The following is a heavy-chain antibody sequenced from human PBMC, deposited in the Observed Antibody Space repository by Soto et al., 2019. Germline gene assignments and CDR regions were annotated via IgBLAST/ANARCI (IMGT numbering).Heavy chain of an antibody. CDR1: RFCIHLYS. V-gene: IGHV3-48*02. CDR3: TRGESWDGQLRYGLDV. J-gene: IGHJ6*02. Sequence: PGGSLILSSASQRFCIHLYSMKWVLQFLGKGLEWVSKISSSSSTIYYVDSVKGRFTVSRDNAKNSVYLQMDSLRDEDTAVYYCTRGESWDGQLRYGLDVWGRGT. D-gene: IGHD1-26*01. CDR2: ISSSSSTI.